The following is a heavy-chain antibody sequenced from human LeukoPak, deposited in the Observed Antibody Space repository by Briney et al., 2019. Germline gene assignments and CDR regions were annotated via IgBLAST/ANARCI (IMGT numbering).Heavy chain of an antibody. Sequence: GGSVRLSCAASGFTLSIYSMIGVRQPPGKALGWVSSISSSSYILYADSVKGRFTISRDNAKNSLLLKINSLRAEDTAVYYCARQGPYGDYSHWGQGTMVTVSS. CDR1: GFTLSIYS. V-gene: IGHV3-21*01. D-gene: IGHD4-17*01. CDR2: ISSSSYI. CDR3: ARQGPYGDYSH. J-gene: IGHJ4*02.